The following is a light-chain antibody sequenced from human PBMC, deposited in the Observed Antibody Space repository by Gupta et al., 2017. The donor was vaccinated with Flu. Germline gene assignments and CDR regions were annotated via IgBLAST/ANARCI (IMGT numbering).Light chain of an antibody. J-gene: IGLJ3*02. Sequence: SYVLTQPPSVSVAPGQTARITCGGKNIGSKTVHWYQQKPGQAPVLVVHDDADRPSGIPERMSGSNSGNTATLTISKVEDGDEADYYCQVWDSDSDHEVFGGGTKLTVL. CDR2: DDA. V-gene: IGLV3-21*02. CDR3: QVWDSDSDHEV. CDR1: NIGSKT.